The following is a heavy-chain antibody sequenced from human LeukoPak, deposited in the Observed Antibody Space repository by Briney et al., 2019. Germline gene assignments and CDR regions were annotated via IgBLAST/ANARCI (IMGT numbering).Heavy chain of an antibody. V-gene: IGHV1-18*01. Sequence: GASVKVSCKASGYTFTSYGISWVRQAPGQGLEWMGWISAYNGNTNYAQKLQGRVTMTRNTSISTAYMELSSLRSEDTAVYYCARMMYYDFWSGYPVYYYYGMDVWGQGTTVTVSS. CDR1: GYTFTSYG. D-gene: IGHD3-3*01. CDR3: ARMMYYDFWSGYPVYYYYGMDV. CDR2: ISAYNGNT. J-gene: IGHJ6*02.